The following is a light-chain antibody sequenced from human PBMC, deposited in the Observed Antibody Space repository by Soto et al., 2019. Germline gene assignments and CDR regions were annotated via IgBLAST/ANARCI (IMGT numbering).Light chain of an antibody. CDR2: EVT. V-gene: IGLV2-8*01. J-gene: IGLJ1*01. CDR3: SSYAGSNVYV. CDR1: SSDVGGYDY. Sequence: QSVLTQPPSASGSPGQSVTISCTGTSSDVGGYDYVSWYQQHPGKAPKLLIYEVTERPSGVPDRFSGSKSGNTASLTVSGLQAEDEAEYCCSSYAGSNVYVFGTGTKVTVL.